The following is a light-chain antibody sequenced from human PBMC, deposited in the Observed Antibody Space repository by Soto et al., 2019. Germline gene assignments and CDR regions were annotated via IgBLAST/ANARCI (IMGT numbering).Light chain of an antibody. J-gene: IGKJ2*01. CDR2: DAS. Sequence: AIPLTQSPSSLSASVGDRVTITCRASQGISSALAWYRQKPGKAPKLLIYDASSLESGVPSRFSGSGSGTDFTLTISSLQPEDFATYYCQQFNSFFGQGTKLEIK. V-gene: IGKV1-13*02. CDR3: QQFNSF. CDR1: QGISSA.